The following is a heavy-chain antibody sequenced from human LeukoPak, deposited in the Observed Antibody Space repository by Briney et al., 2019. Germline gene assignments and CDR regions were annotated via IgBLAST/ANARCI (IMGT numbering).Heavy chain of an antibody. CDR3: ARRLEYSGSKGVFDY. V-gene: IGHV3-66*01. CDR2: IYSGGYT. J-gene: IGHJ4*02. CDR1: GLTVTSNY. Sequence: PGGSLRLSCAASGLTVTSNYMTWVRQAPGKGLEWVAIIYSGGYTDYADSVKGRFTISRDNSKNTLYLQMSSLRAEDTAVYYCARRLEYSGSKGVFDYWGQGTLVTVSS. D-gene: IGHD1-26*01.